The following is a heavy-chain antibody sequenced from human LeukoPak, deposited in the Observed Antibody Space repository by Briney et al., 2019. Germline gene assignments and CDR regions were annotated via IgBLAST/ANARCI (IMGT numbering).Heavy chain of an antibody. CDR3: ARAFLYGDTWENTFDY. Sequence: SQTLSLTCAISGDSVSRNIAAWNWIRQSPSRGLEWLGRTHYRSKWYSDYAESVKGRITIDPDTSKNHFSLRLKSVTPEDTGVYYCARAFLYGDTWENTFDYWGQGILVTVSS. V-gene: IGHV6-1*01. D-gene: IGHD1-26*01. CDR2: THYRSKWYS. CDR1: GDSVSRNIAA. J-gene: IGHJ4*02.